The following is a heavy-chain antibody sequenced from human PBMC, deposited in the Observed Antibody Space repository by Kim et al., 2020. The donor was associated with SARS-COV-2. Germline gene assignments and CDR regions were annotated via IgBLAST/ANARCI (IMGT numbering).Heavy chain of an antibody. Sequence: GDRNSARNFQGRVTMTRDTSTSTVYMEVNSLRSEDTALYYCARERRGEVDYWGQGTLVTVSS. J-gene: IGHJ4*02. CDR3: ARERRGEVDY. CDR2: GDR. V-gene: IGHV1-46*01. D-gene: IGHD3-10*01.